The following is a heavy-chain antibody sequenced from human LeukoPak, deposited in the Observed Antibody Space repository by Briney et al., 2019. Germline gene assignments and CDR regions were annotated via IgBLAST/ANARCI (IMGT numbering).Heavy chain of an antibody. J-gene: IGHJ4*02. Sequence: SETLSLTCAVYGGSFSGYYWSWIRQPPGKGLEWIGEINHSGSTNYNPSLKSRVTISVDTSKNQFPLKLSSVTAADTAVYYCARASHYYYGSGSYYKRAYFDYWGQGTLVTVSS. CDR3: ARASHYYYGSGSYYKRAYFDY. CDR2: INHSGST. D-gene: IGHD3-10*01. CDR1: GGSFSGYY. V-gene: IGHV4-34*01.